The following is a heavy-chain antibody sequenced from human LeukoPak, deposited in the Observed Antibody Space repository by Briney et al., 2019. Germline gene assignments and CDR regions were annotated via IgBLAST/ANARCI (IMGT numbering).Heavy chain of an antibody. D-gene: IGHD6-6*01. J-gene: IGHJ6*04. Sequence: GGSLRLSCAASGFTFSSYAMSWVRQAPGKGLEWVSAISGSGGSTYYADSVKGRFTISRDNSKNPLYLQMNSLRAEDTAVYYCAKHSYSSSFAAGMDVWGKGTTVTVSS. V-gene: IGHV3-23*01. CDR3: AKHSYSSSFAAGMDV. CDR2: ISGSGGST. CDR1: GFTFSSYA.